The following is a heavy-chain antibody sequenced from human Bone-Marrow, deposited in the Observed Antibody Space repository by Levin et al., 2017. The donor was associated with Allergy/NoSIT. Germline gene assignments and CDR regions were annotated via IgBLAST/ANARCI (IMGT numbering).Heavy chain of an antibody. V-gene: IGHV5-51*01. CDR2: IYPGDSDT. CDR1: GYSFANYW. D-gene: IGHD5-12*01. Sequence: LGESLKISCKGSGYSFANYWIGWVRQKPGKGLEWMAFIYPGDSDTRYSPSFRGQVTISADKSINSAYLHWSSLKASDTAVYYCARPLNEGGYDYIGYWGQGTLVTVST. J-gene: IGHJ4*02. CDR3: ARPLNEGGYDYIGY.